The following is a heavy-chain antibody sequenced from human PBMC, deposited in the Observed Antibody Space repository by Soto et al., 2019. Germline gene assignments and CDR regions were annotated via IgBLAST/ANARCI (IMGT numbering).Heavy chain of an antibody. V-gene: IGHV4-59*04. CDR3: ARHTPAISISDH. J-gene: IGHJ4*02. CDR2: IYYSGSI. Sequence: PSETLSLTCTVSGDSISSYFWSWIRQPPGKGLEWIGYIYYSGSIYYNPSLKSRVTISVDTSKNQFSLKLSSVTAADTAVYYCARHTPAISISDHWGQGTLVTVSS. D-gene: IGHD2-15*01. CDR1: GDSISSYF.